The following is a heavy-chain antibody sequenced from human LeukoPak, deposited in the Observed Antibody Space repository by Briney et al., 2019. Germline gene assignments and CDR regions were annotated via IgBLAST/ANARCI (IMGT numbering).Heavy chain of an antibody. CDR2: INPNSGGT. CDR1: QYTFTDYY. J-gene: IGHJ4*02. Sequence: ASVKVSCKASQYTFTDYYMHWVRQAPGQGLEWMGFINPNSGGTNYAQKFQGRVTMTRDTSISTAYMELSRLRSDDTAVYYCARTQYCSGGSCYYDYWGQGTLVTVSS. D-gene: IGHD2-15*01. CDR3: ARTQYCSGGSCYYDY. V-gene: IGHV1-2*02.